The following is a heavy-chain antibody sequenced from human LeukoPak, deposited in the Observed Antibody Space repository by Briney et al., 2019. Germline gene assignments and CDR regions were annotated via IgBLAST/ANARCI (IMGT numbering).Heavy chain of an antibody. CDR2: INPNSGGP. D-gene: IGHD7-27*01. Sequence: ASVRVSCKTSGYTFTDYYIQWVRQAPGQGLEWMGWINPNSGGPNYAQKFQGRVTMTRDTSISTAYMEVTRLRSDDTAVYYCARDSTGDAFDFWGQGTLVTVPS. CDR3: ARDSTGDAFDF. CDR1: GYTFTDYY. V-gene: IGHV1-2*02. J-gene: IGHJ4*02.